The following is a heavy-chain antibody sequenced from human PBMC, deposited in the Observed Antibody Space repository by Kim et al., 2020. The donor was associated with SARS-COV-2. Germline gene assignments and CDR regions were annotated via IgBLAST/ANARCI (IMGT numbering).Heavy chain of an antibody. CDR2: IWYDGSNK. Sequence: GGSLRLSCAASGFTFSSYGMHWVRQAPGKGLEWVAVIWYDGSNKYYADSVKGRFTISRDNSKNTLYLQMNSLRAEDTAVYYCARVLSAVADPPADWGQGTLVTVSS. V-gene: IGHV3-33*01. CDR3: ARVLSAVADPPAD. CDR1: GFTFSSYG. D-gene: IGHD2-15*01. J-gene: IGHJ4*02.